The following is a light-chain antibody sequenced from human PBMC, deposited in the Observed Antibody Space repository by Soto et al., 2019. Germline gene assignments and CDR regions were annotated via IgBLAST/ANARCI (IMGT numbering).Light chain of an antibody. CDR2: GAS. CDR3: QQYGSSYPWT. Sequence: EIVLTQSPGTLSLSPGERATLSCRASQSVGSNYLAWYQQKPGQAPRLLIYGASSRATGIPGRFSGSGSGTDFTLTIRRLEPEDFAVYYCQQYGSSYPWTFGQGTKV. V-gene: IGKV3-20*01. CDR1: QSVGSNY. J-gene: IGKJ1*01.